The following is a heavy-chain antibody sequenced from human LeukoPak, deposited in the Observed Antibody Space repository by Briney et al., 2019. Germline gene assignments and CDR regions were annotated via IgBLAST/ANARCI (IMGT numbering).Heavy chain of an antibody. CDR2: ISSSGSTI. Sequence: GGSLRLSCAASGFTFSDYYMSWIRQAPGKGLEWVSYISSSGSTIYYADSVKGRFTISRDNAKSSLYLQMNSLRAEDTAVYYCAGKSSSWFTTVAYWGQGTLVTVSS. J-gene: IGHJ4*02. CDR1: GFTFSDYY. V-gene: IGHV3-11*01. CDR3: AGKSSSWFTTVAY. D-gene: IGHD6-13*01.